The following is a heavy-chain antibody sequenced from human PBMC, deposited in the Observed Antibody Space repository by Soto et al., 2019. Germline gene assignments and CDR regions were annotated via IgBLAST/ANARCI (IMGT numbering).Heavy chain of an antibody. V-gene: IGHV4-30-4*01. CDR3: ARGYSSGYALSYFQH. J-gene: IGHJ1*01. CDR2: IYYSGST. D-gene: IGHD3-22*01. Sequence: SETLSLTCTVSGGSISSGDYYWSWIRQPPGKGLEWIGYIYYSGSTYYNPSLKSRVTISVDTSKNQFSLKLGSVTAADTAVYYCARGYSSGYALSYFQHWGQGTLVTVSS. CDR1: GGSISSGDYY.